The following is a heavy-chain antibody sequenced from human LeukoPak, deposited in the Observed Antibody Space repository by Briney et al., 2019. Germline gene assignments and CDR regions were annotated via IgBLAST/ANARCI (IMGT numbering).Heavy chain of an antibody. CDR3: ARARHITIFGVAQYYFDY. D-gene: IGHD3-3*01. V-gene: IGHV1-46*01. Sequence: ASVKVSCKASGYTFTSYYMHWVRQAPGQGLEWMGIINPSGGSSSYAQKFQGRVTMTRDTSTGTVYMELSSLRSEDTAVYYCARARHITIFGVAQYYFDYWGQGTLVTVSS. CDR1: GYTFTSYY. CDR2: INPSGGSS. J-gene: IGHJ4*02.